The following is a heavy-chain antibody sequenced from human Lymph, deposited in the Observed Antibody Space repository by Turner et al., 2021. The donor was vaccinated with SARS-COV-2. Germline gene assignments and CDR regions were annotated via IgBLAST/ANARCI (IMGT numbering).Heavy chain of an antibody. Sequence: QVLLVDSGGGVVQRGRSLRLSCAAAGFTFSSYAMDWVRQAPGKGLVWVAVRSYDGSNKYYADSVKGRFTISRDNSKNTLYLQMNSLRAEDTAVYYCARDTGGQVDVWGQGTTVTVSS. J-gene: IGHJ6*02. CDR2: RSYDGSNK. D-gene: IGHD2-8*02. CDR1: GFTFSSYA. CDR3: ARDTGGQVDV. V-gene: IGHV3-30-3*01.